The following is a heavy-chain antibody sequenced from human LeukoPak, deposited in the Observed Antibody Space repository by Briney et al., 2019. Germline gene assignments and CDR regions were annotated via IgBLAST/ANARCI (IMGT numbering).Heavy chain of an antibody. CDR3: ARGAQNSTSYYDFWSGYYIPTSYYYYGMDV. Sequence: ASVKVSCKASGYTFTSYDINWVRQATGQGLEWMGWMNPNSGNTGYAQKFQGRVTMTRNTSISTAYMELSSLRSEDTAVYHCARGAQNSTSYYDFWSGYYIPTSYYYYGMDVWGQGTTVTVSS. D-gene: IGHD3-3*01. CDR1: GYTFTSYD. J-gene: IGHJ6*02. CDR2: MNPNSGNT. V-gene: IGHV1-8*01.